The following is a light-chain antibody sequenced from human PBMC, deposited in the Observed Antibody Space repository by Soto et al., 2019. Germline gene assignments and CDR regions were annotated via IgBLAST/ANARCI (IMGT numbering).Light chain of an antibody. J-gene: IGKJ1*01. V-gene: IGKV1-5*01. Sequence: DIQMTQSPSTLSASVGDRVPITCRARQSIRTWLAWYQQGPRKAPRLLIYEASTLQRGVPSRFSGSGSGTEFTLTITSLQPEDVATYYCQQYSGESTFGQGTKVDIK. CDR2: EAS. CDR3: QQYSGEST. CDR1: QSIRTW.